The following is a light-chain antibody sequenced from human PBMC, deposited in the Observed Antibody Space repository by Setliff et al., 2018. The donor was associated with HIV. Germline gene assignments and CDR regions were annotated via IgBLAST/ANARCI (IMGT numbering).Light chain of an antibody. V-gene: IGLV2-14*03. CDR1: SSDVGGYNY. J-gene: IGLJ3*02. CDR3: SSYTASSTLV. Sequence: QSALTQPVSVSGSPGQSITISCTGSSSDVGGYNYVSWYQQHPGKAPKLMIYDVSQRPSGVSDRFSGSKSGITASLTISGLQPEDESDYYCSSYTASSTLVFGGGT. CDR2: DVS.